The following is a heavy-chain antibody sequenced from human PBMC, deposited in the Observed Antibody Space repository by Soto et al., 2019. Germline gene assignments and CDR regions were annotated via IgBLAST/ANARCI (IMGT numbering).Heavy chain of an antibody. CDR2: VNGGGDIT. J-gene: IGHJ6*02. Sequence: EVQLLESGGGLVQPGGSLRLSCAASEFTFSSYSMIWVRQAPGKGLEWVSGVNGGGDITYYAESVKGRFTIPRDNSKNPPYLPLNSLIADGTAVFYCARGHFGVTMDVWGQGTTVTVSS. D-gene: IGHD3-3*01. CDR1: EFTFSSYS. CDR3: ARGHFGVTMDV. V-gene: IGHV3-23*01.